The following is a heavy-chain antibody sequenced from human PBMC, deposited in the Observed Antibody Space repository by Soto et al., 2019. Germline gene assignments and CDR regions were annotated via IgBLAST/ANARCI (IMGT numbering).Heavy chain of an antibody. CDR1: GFTFSSYW. CDR3: ARRENDTTAYYWLH. Sequence: GGSLRLSCAASGFTFSSYWMHWVRQVPGEGLVWVSRINTDGSETNYADSVKGRFTVSRDNAKNTQYLQMNSLRAEDTAVYYCARRENDTTAYYWLHWGQGTLVTVSS. J-gene: IGHJ4*02. V-gene: IGHV3-74*01. CDR2: INTDGSET. D-gene: IGHD3-22*01.